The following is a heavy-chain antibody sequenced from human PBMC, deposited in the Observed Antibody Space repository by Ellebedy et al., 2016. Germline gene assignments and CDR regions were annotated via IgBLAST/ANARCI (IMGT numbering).Heavy chain of an antibody. D-gene: IGHD1-26*01. V-gene: IGHV3-30*18. CDR2: ISYDGSNK. J-gene: IGHJ4*02. Sequence: GESLKISCAASGFTFSSYGMHWVRQAPGKGLEWVAVISYDGSNKYYADSVKGRFTISRDNSKNTLYLQMNSLRAEDTAVYYCAKDGMSGSYNEHDFDYWGQGTLVTVSS. CDR1: GFTFSSYG. CDR3: AKDGMSGSYNEHDFDY.